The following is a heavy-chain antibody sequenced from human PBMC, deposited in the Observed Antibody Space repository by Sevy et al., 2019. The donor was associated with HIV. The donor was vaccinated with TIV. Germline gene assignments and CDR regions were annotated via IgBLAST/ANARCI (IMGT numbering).Heavy chain of an antibody. J-gene: IGHJ4*02. CDR3: AREGLLEWLFSFDY. D-gene: IGHD3-3*01. CDR2: IWYNGTTE. Sequence: GGSLRLSCAASGFTFSSYAIHWVRQAPGKGLEWVAVIWYNGTTEYYADSVKGRFTISRDNSKNTQYLRMNSLRAEGTAVYYCAREGLLEWLFSFDYWGQGTLVTVSS. CDR1: GFTFSSYA. V-gene: IGHV3-33*01.